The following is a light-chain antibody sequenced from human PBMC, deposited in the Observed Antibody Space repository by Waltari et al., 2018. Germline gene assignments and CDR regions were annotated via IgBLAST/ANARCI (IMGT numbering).Light chain of an antibody. CDR1: QSVSSSY. CDR2: GAS. V-gene: IGKV3-20*01. CDR3: QQYGSSTWT. J-gene: IGKJ1*01. Sequence: EIVFTQSPGTLSLSPWERATLSGRASQSVSSSYLAWYQQKPGQAPRLLIYGASSRATGIPDRFSGSGSGTDFTLTISRLEPEDFAVYYCQQYGSSTWTFGQGSKVEIK.